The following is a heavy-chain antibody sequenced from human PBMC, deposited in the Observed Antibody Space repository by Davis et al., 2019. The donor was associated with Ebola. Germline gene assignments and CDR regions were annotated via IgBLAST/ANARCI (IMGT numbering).Heavy chain of an antibody. J-gene: IGHJ5*02. CDR2: IIPIFGAT. D-gene: IGHD3-9*01. CDR1: GDTFSSYT. V-gene: IGHV1-69*06. Sequence: SVKVSCKASGDTFSSYTINWVRQAPGQGLEWMGAIIPIFGATYYAQKFKGRLTITADTSPTTVYMELISLRSDDTAIYFCARNDSFSKWFDPWGQGTLVTVSS. CDR3: ARNDSFSKWFDP.